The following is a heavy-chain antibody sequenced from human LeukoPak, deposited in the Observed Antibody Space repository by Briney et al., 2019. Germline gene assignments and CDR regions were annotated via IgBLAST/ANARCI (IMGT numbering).Heavy chain of an antibody. D-gene: IGHD2-2*01. V-gene: IGHV3-23*01. J-gene: IGHJ5*02. Sequence: PGESLRLSCAASGFTFNSYAMSWVRQAPGKGLEWVSTISGGGGRTWYADSVKGRFTISRDNSKNTVDVQLNSLRADDTAVYYCAKHTNDWFDPWGQGTLVTVSS. CDR2: ISGGGGRT. CDR1: GFTFNSYA. CDR3: AKHTNDWFDP.